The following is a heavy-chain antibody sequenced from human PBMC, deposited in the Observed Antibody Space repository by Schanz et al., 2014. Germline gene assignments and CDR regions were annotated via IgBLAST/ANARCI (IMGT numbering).Heavy chain of an antibody. CDR1: GGSISSFY. J-gene: IGHJ5*02. CDR2: IYTSGST. Sequence: QVQLQESGPGLVKSSETLSLTCTVSGGSISSFYWGWIRQPAGKGLEWIGRIYTSGSTNYNPSLKSRVPMSLATSKNQFSLKLSSVTAADTAVYYCARDRGYDFSFDPWGQGTLVTVSS. D-gene: IGHD3-3*01. CDR3: ARDRGYDFSFDP. V-gene: IGHV4-4*07.